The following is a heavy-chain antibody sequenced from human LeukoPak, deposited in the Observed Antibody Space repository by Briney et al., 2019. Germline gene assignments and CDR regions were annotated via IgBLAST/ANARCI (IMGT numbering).Heavy chain of an antibody. CDR1: GFTFSSYG. V-gene: IGHV3-30*18. Sequence: GGSLRLSCAASGFTFSSYGMHWVRQAPGKGLEWVAVISYDGSNKYYADSVKGRFTISRDNSKNTLYLQMNSLRAEDTAVYYCAKDSQQLPPGDLDYRGQGTLVTVSS. D-gene: IGHD6-13*01. CDR3: AKDSQQLPPGDLDY. CDR2: ISYDGSNK. J-gene: IGHJ4*02.